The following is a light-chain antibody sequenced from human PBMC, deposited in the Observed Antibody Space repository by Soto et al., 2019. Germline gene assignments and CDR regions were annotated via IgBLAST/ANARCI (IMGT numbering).Light chain of an antibody. Sequence: DIQLTQSPSFLSASVGDRVTVTCRASQGISSSLAWYQQKPGKAPNLLIYTASTLQGGVPSRFSGSGSGTEFALTISSLQPEDFATYYCQQLYSYPWTFGQGTKVEIK. CDR3: QQLYSYPWT. CDR1: QGISSS. V-gene: IGKV1-9*01. CDR2: TAS. J-gene: IGKJ1*01.